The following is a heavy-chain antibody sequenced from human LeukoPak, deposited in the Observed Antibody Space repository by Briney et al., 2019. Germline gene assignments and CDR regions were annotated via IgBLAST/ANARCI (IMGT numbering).Heavy chain of an antibody. V-gene: IGHV1-8*01. CDR3: ARAASSGYYSSGRSDY. J-gene: IGHJ4*02. CDR1: GYTFTSYD. D-gene: IGHD3-22*01. Sequence: ASVKVSCKASGYTFTSYDINWVRQATGQGLEWMGWMNPNSGNTGYAQKFQGRVTMTRNTSISTAYMELSSLRSEDTAVYYCARAASSGYYSSGRSDYWGQGTLVTVSS. CDR2: MNPNSGNT.